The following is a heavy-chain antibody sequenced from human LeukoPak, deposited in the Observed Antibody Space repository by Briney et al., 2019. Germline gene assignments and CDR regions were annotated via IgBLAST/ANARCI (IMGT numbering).Heavy chain of an antibody. V-gene: IGHV3-11*06. D-gene: IGHD4-17*01. CDR2: ISSSGSYT. Sequence: KTGGSLRLSCAASGFTFSDYYMSWIRQAPGKGLEWVSHISSSGSYTNNADSVKGRFTISRDNAKNSLYLQMNSLRDEDTAVYYCARDRRDDYGDYKGAFDIWGQGTMVTVSS. CDR1: GFTFSDYY. CDR3: ARDRRDDYGDYKGAFDI. J-gene: IGHJ3*02.